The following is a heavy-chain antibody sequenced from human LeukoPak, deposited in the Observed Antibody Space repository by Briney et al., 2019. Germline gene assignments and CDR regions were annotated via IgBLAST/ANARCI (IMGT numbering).Heavy chain of an antibody. J-gene: IGHJ4*02. Sequence: PGGSLRLSCAASGFTFSSYAMSWVRQAPGKGLEWVSAISGSGGTTYNADSVKGRFTISRDNSKNTLYLQMNSLRAEDTAVYYCAKAPTYCSCAYCHHNYWGQGTLVTVSS. CDR3: AKAPTYCSCAYCHHNY. CDR2: ISGSGGTT. D-gene: IGHD2-15*01. CDR1: GFTFSSYA. V-gene: IGHV3-23*01.